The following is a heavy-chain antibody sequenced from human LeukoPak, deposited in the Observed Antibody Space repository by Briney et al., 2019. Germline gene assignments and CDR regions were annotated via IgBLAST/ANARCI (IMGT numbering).Heavy chain of an antibody. V-gene: IGHV3-74*01. CDR3: AREKHYYGSVVDY. CDR1: GFTFSSYW. D-gene: IGHD3-10*01. CDR2: INSDGSST. Sequence: GGSLRLSCAASGFTFSSYWMHWVRQAPGKGLVWVSRINSDGSSTSYADSVKGRFTISRDNAKNTLYLQMNSLRVEDTAVYYCAREKHYYGSVVDYWGQGTLVTVSS. J-gene: IGHJ4*02.